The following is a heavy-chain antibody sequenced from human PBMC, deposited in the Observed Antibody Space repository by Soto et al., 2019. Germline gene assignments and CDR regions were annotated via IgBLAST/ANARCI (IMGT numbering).Heavy chain of an antibody. CDR1: GDSFNDYY. D-gene: IGHD5-12*01. Sequence: QVQLVQSGAEVRKPGASVTVSCRASGDSFNDYYIHWVRQAPGQGFEWMGWINPNGGVTKYAQKFQGWVSMTRDTSIRTVYMQLSRLRSDDTAVYYGARESGGATATLDYYYFYMDVWGTGTTVTVS. CDR2: INPNGGVT. V-gene: IGHV1-2*04. J-gene: IGHJ6*03. CDR3: ARESGGATATLDYYYFYMDV.